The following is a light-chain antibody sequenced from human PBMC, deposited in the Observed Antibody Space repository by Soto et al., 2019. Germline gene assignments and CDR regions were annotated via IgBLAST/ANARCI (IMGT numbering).Light chain of an antibody. CDR1: HPISNY. J-gene: IGKJ1*01. Sequence: IHMTHSPSSLSASLGDIVTITFRASHPISNYLNWYQQRPGKAPKLLIYAASSLQSGVPSRFSGSGSGTEFTLTISRVQPEDFATYYCQQYETYLKTFGQGTKVDIK. CDR3: QQYETYLKT. V-gene: IGKV1-39*01. CDR2: AAS.